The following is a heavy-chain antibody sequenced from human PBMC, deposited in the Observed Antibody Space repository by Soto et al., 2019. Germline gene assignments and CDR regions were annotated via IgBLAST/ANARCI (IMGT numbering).Heavy chain of an antibody. J-gene: IGHJ4*02. D-gene: IGHD4-4*01. CDR2: ISSSSSNT. CDR1: GFTFSSYS. CDR3: SNRDNSNYGGFFDY. Sequence: PGGSLRLSCAASGFTFSSYSMNWVRQAPGKGLEWVSSISSSSSNTYYADSVKGRFTISRDNSKNTLYLQMNSLRAEDTAIYYCSNRDNSNYGGFFDYWGQGTVVTVSS. V-gene: IGHV3-21*04.